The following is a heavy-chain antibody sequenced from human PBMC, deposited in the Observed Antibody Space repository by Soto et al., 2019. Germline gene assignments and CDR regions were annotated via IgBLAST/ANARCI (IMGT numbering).Heavy chain of an antibody. CDR2: IYYSGNT. J-gene: IGHJ4*02. CDR3: ARLFPLSAGYLDY. Sequence: SETMSLTCTVSGVSISSSSYYWGWIRQPPGKGLEWIGSIYYSGNTYYTPSLRSRVTISVDTAKNQFSLKLSSVTAADTALYYCARLFPLSAGYLDYLGPGTLITAS. CDR1: GVSISSSSYY. D-gene: IGHD2-21*01. V-gene: IGHV4-39*01.